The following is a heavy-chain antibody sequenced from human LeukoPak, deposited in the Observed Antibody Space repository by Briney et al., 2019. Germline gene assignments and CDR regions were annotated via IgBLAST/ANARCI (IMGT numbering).Heavy chain of an antibody. D-gene: IGHD3-16*02. CDR1: GLSLTTSGVG. V-gene: IGHV2-5*02. CDR2: IYWDGDK. Sequence: ASGPTLVKPTQTLTLTCTFSGLSLTTSGVGGGWIRQPPGKALEWLALIYWDGDKRYSPSLESRLTITKDPSRNEVVLTMTNVDPEDTARYFCVHSRMYYDSDWGSFRPAGSFDIWGQGTMVTVSS. J-gene: IGHJ3*02. CDR3: VHSRMYYDSDWGSFRPAGSFDI.